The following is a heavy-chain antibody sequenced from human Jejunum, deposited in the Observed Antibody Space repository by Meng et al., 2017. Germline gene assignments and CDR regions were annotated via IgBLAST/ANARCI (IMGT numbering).Heavy chain of an antibody. V-gene: IGHV3-30*01. D-gene: IGHD1-26*01. CDR1: GFSFSGYA. CDR3: ARHLAWELPSERLDS. J-gene: IGHJ4*02. Sequence: GGSLRLSCAASGFSFSGYAMHWVRQAPGQGLEWVAVIPYDGNNEDYADSVKGRFTISRDNSKNTLYLDMNSLRTEDTAVYYCARHLAWELPSERLDSWGQGTLVTVSS. CDR2: IPYDGNNE.